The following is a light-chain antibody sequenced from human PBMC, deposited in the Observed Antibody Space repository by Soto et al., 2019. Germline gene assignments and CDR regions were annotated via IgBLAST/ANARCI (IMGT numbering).Light chain of an antibody. CDR2: DVS. J-gene: IGLJ1*01. CDR1: SSDIGGYNY. CDR3: CSYAGTYTYV. Sequence: QSALTQPRSVSWSPGQSVAISCTGTSSDIGGYNYVSWFQQHPGKAPKLMIYDVSKWPSGVPDRFSGSKSGNTASLTISGLQAEDEADYYCCSYAGTYTYVLGTGTKVTVL. V-gene: IGLV2-11*01.